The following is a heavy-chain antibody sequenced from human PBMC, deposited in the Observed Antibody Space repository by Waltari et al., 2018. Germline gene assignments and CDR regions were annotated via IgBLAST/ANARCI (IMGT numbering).Heavy chain of an antibody. J-gene: IGHJ3*02. Sequence: QVQLQESGPGLVTPSQTLSLTCTVSGGSISSGGYYWSWIRQHPGKGLEWIGYIYHSGSTYYNPSLKSRVTISVDRSKNQFSLKLSSVTAADTAVYYCARVPNCSGGSCYPLNAFDIWGQGTMVTVSS. D-gene: IGHD2-15*01. V-gene: IGHV4-31*03. CDR3: ARVPNCSGGSCYPLNAFDI. CDR1: GGSISSGGYY. CDR2: IYHSGST.